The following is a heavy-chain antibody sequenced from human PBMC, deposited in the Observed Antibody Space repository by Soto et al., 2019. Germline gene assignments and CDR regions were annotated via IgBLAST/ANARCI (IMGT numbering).Heavy chain of an antibody. CDR1: GFMLSTYS. CDR2: ITGSGGIT. CDR3: AKCLQMHWNYDAYHI. V-gene: IGHV3-23*01. J-gene: IGHJ3*02. D-gene: IGHD1-7*01. Sequence: PGGSLRLSCAASGFMLSTYSMSWVRQAPGKGLEWVSHITGSGGITYYADSVKGRFTISRDTSSNTLYLQTNSLRAEDTALYYCAKCLQMHWNYDAYHIWGRGTMVTVSS.